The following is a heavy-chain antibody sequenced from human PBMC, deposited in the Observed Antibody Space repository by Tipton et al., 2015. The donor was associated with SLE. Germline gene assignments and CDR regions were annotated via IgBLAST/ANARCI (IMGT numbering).Heavy chain of an antibody. J-gene: IGHJ4*02. CDR2: IYYSGST. D-gene: IGHD1-26*01. CDR3: ARGAEYFDY. Sequence: TLSLTCTVSGGSISSYYWSWIRQPPGKGLEWIGYIYYSGSTSYNPSLKSRVTMSVDTSKNQLSLKLSSVTDADTAVYYCARGAEYFDYWGQGTLVTVSS. V-gene: IGHV4-59*01. CDR1: GGSISSYY.